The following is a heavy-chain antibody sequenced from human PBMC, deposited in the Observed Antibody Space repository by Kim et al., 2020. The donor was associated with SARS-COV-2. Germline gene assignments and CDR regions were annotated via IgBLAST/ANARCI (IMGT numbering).Heavy chain of an antibody. J-gene: IGHJ6*02. D-gene: IGHD2-21*02. Sequence: ASVKVSCKASGYTFTSYGISWVRRAPGQGLEWKGWISAYNGNTNYAQKLQGRVTMTTDTSTSTAYMELRSLRSDDTAVYYCARQVCGGDCYSWEYYYGMDVWGQGTTVTVSS. CDR3: ARQVCGGDCYSWEYYYGMDV. CDR2: ISAYNGNT. V-gene: IGHV1-18*04. CDR1: GYTFTSYG.